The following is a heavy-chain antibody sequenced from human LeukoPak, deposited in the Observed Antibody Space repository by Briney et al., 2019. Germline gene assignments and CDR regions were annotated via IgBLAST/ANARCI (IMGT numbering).Heavy chain of an antibody. J-gene: IGHJ4*02. CDR3: AKGVRSVVGPAAILYY. Sequence: GGSLRLSCAASGFTFSSYAMSWVRQAPGKGLEWVSAISGSGGSTYYADSVKGRFTISRDNSKNTLYLQMNSLRAEDTAVYYCAKGVRSVVGPAAILYYWGQGTLVTVSS. CDR2: ISGSGGST. V-gene: IGHV3-23*01. D-gene: IGHD2-2*01. CDR1: GFTFSSYA.